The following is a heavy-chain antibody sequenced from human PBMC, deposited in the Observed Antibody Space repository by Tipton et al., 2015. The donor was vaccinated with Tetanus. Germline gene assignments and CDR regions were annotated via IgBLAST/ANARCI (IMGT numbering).Heavy chain of an antibody. J-gene: IGHJ5*02. CDR2: VYYNGNT. CDR3: AMMADNWFDP. Sequence: GLVKPSETLSLMCSVSGDSMNRGTYYWGWIRQPPGKGLEWLGNVYYNGNTFYNSSLESRIPISIDTSKNQFSLKLTSVTAADTAVYYCAMMADNWFDPWGQGTLVTVSS. CDR1: GDSMNRGTYY. V-gene: IGHV4-39*01. D-gene: IGHD5-24*01.